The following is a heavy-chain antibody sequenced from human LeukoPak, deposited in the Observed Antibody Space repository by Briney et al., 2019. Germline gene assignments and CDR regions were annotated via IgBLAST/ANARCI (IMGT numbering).Heavy chain of an antibody. J-gene: IGHJ4*02. D-gene: IGHD6-13*01. Sequence: KPSETLSLTCSVSGGSINSYYWSWIRQPPGKGLEWLGYIYYSGSTKYNPSLKSRISISVDTSKNQFSLKLSSVTAADTAVYYCARWGVAAAGIYYWGQGTLVTVSS. CDR1: GGSINSYY. CDR2: IYYSGST. V-gene: IGHV4-59*01. CDR3: ARWGVAAAGIYY.